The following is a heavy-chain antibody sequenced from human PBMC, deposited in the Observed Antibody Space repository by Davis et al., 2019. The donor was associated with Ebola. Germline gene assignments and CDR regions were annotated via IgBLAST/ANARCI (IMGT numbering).Heavy chain of an antibody. CDR2: ISAYNGNT. J-gene: IGHJ5*02. CDR3: ARGITMVRGGWFDP. D-gene: IGHD3-10*01. Sequence: AASVKVSCKASGFILTNYAIHWVRQAPGQRLEWMGWISAYNGNTNYAQKLQGRVTMTTDTSTSTAYMELRSLRSDDTAVYYCARGITMVRGGWFDPWGQGTLVTVSS. V-gene: IGHV1-18*01. CDR1: GFILTNYA.